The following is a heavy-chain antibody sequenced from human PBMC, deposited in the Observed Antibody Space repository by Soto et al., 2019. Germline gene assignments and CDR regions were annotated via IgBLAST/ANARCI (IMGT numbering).Heavy chain of an antibody. D-gene: IGHD3-3*01. V-gene: IGHV1-18*01. CDR2: ISAYNGNT. CDR1: GYTFTSYG. J-gene: IGHJ5*02. Sequence: VASVKVSCKASGYTFTSYGISWVRQAPGQGLEWMGWISAYNGNTNYAQKLQGRVTMATDTSTSTAYMELRSLRSDDTAVYYCARGNSGYDFWGGYYGPTPRWFDPWGQGTLVTVSS. CDR3: ARGNSGYDFWGGYYGPTPRWFDP.